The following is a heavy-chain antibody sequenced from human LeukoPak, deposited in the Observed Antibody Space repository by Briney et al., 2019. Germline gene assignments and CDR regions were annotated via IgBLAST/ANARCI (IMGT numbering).Heavy chain of an antibody. CDR1: GGSISSYY. V-gene: IGHV4-59*08. CDR2: VHYSGNT. CDR3: ASLQKYFFDC. J-gene: IGHJ4*02. Sequence: SETLSLTCTVSGGSISSYYWSWIRQPPGKRLEWIGYVHYSGNTNSNPSLKSRVTISVDTSKNQLSLKVNTVTATDTAVYYCASLQKYFFDCCGQGILVTVSS.